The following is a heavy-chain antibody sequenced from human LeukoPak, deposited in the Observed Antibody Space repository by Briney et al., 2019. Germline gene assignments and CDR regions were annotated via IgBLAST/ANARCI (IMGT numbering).Heavy chain of an antibody. CDR1: GYTFTVYY. J-gene: IGHJ6*02. V-gene: IGHV1-2*02. Sequence: ASVKVSCKASGYTFTVYYMHWVRQAPGQGLEWMGWINPNSGGTNYAQKFQGRVTMTRDTSISTAYMELSRLRSDDTAVYYCARPTGGYYYYYGMDVWGQGTTVTVSS. CDR3: ARPTGGYYYYYGMDV. CDR2: INPNSGGT.